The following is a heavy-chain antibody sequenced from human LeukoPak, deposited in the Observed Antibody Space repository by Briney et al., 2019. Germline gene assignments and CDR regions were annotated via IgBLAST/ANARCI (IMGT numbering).Heavy chain of an antibody. Sequence: GRSLRLSCAASGFTFSSYAMHWVRQAPGKGLEWVAVISYDGSNKYYADSVKGRFTISRDNSKNTLYLQMNSLRAEDTAVYYCAREYSSGWPDYWGQGTLVTVS. D-gene: IGHD6-19*01. V-gene: IGHV3-30-3*01. CDR2: ISYDGSNK. CDR1: GFTFSSYA. J-gene: IGHJ4*02. CDR3: AREYSSGWPDY.